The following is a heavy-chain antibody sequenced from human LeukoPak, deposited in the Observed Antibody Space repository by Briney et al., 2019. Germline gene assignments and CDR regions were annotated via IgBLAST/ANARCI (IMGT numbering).Heavy chain of an antibody. V-gene: IGHV3-21*01. J-gene: IGHJ4*02. Sequence: GGTLTLSCAASGFTFSSYSMNWLRQAPGKGLEWVSSISSSSSYIYYADSEKGLFTISRAYAKNSLYLQMHSLSAEDTAVYYWARGYDWGQGTLVTVSS. D-gene: IGHD3-3*01. CDR1: GFTFSSYS. CDR2: ISSSSSYI. CDR3: ARGYD.